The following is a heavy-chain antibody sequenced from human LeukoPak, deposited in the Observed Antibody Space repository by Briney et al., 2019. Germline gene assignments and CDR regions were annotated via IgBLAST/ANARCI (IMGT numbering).Heavy chain of an antibody. D-gene: IGHD3-10*01. V-gene: IGHV4-34*01. Sequence: PSETLSLTCAVYGGSFSGYYWSWIRQPPGKGLEWIGEINHSGSTNYNPSLKSRVTISVDTSKNQFSLKLSSVTAADTAVYYCARVGATMVRGVIQYRKWFDPWGQGTLVTVSS. CDR3: ARVGATMVRGVIQYRKWFDP. CDR2: INHSGST. CDR1: GGSFSGYY. J-gene: IGHJ5*02.